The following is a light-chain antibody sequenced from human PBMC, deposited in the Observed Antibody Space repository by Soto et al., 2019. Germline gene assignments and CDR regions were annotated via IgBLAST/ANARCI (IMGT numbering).Light chain of an antibody. J-gene: IGKJ1*01. Sequence: DIVMTQSPDSLAVSLGERATINCKSSQSVLYSSNNKNYLAWYQQKPGQPPKLLIYWASTRESGVPERFTGSWSGTDFTLTISSLQADDVAVYYCKQYYRGRTFGQGTRVEIK. CDR3: KQYYRGRT. V-gene: IGKV4-1*01. CDR1: QSVLYSSNNKNY. CDR2: WAS.